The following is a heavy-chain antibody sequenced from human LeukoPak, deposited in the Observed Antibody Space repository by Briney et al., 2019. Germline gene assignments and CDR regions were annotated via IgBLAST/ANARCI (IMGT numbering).Heavy chain of an antibody. CDR3: ARSAESYGGIDY. Sequence: GGSLRLSCAASGFTFSSYSMNWVRQAPGKGLVWVSRINSDGSRTSYADSVKGRFTISRDNAKNTLYLQMNSLRAEDTAVYYCARSAESYGGIDYWGQGSLVTVSS. D-gene: IGHD4-23*01. CDR1: GFTFSSYS. V-gene: IGHV3-74*01. J-gene: IGHJ4*02. CDR2: INSDGSRT.